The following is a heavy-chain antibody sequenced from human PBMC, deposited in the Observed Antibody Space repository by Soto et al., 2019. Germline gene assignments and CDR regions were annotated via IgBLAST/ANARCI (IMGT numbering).Heavy chain of an antibody. Sequence: QITLKESGPTLVRPTQTLTLTCTFSGFSLSTSGVGVGWIRQPPGEALEWLALIYWDDDKRYSPPLKSRLTITKNTAKNQVVLTMTNRDPVDTATYYCARDSSGSLGFDYWGQGTLVTVSS. CDR3: ARDSSGSLGFDY. CDR2: IYWDDDK. D-gene: IGHD3-22*01. J-gene: IGHJ4*02. V-gene: IGHV2-5*02. CDR1: GFSLSTSGVG.